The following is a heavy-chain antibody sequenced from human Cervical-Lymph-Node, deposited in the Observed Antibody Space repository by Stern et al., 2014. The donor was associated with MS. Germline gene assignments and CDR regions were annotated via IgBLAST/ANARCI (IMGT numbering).Heavy chain of an antibody. J-gene: IGHJ4*02. CDR3: TSLPLGNYDY. Sequence: QVQLVESGGGVVQPGRSLRLSCAASGFTFDNYAMHWVRQPPGQGLEWVAIISYDGTKKYHADSVKGRFTISRDSSRNTLYLQMNSLRAEDTAVYYCTSLPLGNYDYWGQGTLVTVSS. CDR1: GFTFDNYA. V-gene: IGHV3-30*04. CDR2: ISYDGTKK.